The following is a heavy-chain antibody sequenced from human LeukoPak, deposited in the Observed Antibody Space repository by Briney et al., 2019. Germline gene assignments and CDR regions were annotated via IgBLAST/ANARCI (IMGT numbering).Heavy chain of an antibody. V-gene: IGHV3-11*01. CDR1: GFTFSDYY. Sequence: PGGSLRLSCAASGFTFSDYYMSWIRQAPVKGLEWVSYISSSGSTIYYADSVKGRFTISRDNAKNSLYLQMNSLRAEDTAVYYCARDQAPYYYDSRSSAFDIWGQGTMVTVSS. J-gene: IGHJ3*02. CDR3: ARDQAPYYYDSRSSAFDI. CDR2: ISSSGSTI. D-gene: IGHD3-22*01.